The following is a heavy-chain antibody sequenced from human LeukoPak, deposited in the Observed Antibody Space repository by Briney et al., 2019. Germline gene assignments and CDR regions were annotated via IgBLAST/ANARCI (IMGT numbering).Heavy chain of an antibody. D-gene: IGHD3-3*01. V-gene: IGHV4-34*01. CDR1: GGSFSGYY. CDR2: INHSGST. CDR3: ARAFAYYDFWSGYLGRYFDY. J-gene: IGHJ4*02. Sequence: SETLSLTCAVYGGSFSGYYWSWIRQPPGKGLEWIGEINHSGSTNYNPSLKSRVTISVDTSKNQFSLKLSSVTAADTAVYYCARAFAYYDFWSGYLGRYFDYWGQGTLVTVSS.